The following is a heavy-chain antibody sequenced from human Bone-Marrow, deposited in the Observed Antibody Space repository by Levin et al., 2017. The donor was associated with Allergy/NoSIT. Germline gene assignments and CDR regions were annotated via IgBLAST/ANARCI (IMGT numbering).Heavy chain of an antibody. J-gene: IGHJ6*03. CDR3: AKEGCSSTSCSYYYYYYMDV. V-gene: IGHV3-30*18. CDR2: ISYDGSNK. Sequence: GGSLRLSCAASGFTFSSYGMHWVRQAPGKGLEWVAVISYDGSNKYYADSVKGRFTISRDNSKNTLYLQMNSLRAEDTAVYYCAKEGCSSTSCSYYYYYYMDVWGKGTTVTVSS. CDR1: GFTFSSYG. D-gene: IGHD2-2*01.